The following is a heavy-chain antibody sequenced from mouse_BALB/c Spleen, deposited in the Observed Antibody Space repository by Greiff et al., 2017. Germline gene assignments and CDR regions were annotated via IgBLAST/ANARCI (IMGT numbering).Heavy chain of an antibody. J-gene: IGHJ2*01. CDR2: ISSGGSYT. D-gene: IGHD1-1*01. V-gene: IGHV5-9-3*01. CDR1: GFTFSSYA. CDR3: ARAYYGSSSFDY. Sequence: EVQRVESGGGLVKPGGSLKLSCAASGFTFSSYAMSWVRQTPEKRLEWVATISSGGSYTYYPDSVKGRFTISRDNAKNTLYLQMSSLRSEDTAMYYCARAYYGSSSFDYWGQGTTLTVSS.